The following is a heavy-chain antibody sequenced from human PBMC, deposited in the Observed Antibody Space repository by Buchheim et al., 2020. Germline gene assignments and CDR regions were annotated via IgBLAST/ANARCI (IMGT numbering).Heavy chain of an antibody. CDR3: ARAHIAARRIGY. Sequence: QVQLQQWGAGLLKPSETLSLTCAVYGGSFSGYYWSWIRQPPGKGLEWIGEINHSGSTNYNPSLQSRVTISVDTSKNHFSLKLSSVTAADTAVYYCARAHIAARRIGYWGQGTL. J-gene: IGHJ4*02. CDR2: INHSGST. V-gene: IGHV4-34*01. CDR1: GGSFSGYY. D-gene: IGHD6-6*01.